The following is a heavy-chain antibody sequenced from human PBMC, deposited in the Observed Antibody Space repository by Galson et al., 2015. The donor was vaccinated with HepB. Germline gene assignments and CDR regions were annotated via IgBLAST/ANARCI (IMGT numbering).Heavy chain of an antibody. D-gene: IGHD6-19*01. CDR1: GGSFSGYY. CDR2: INHSGST. CDR3: ARGRTIAVAGALDY. J-gene: IGHJ4*02. Sequence: SETLSLTCAVYGGSFSGYYWSWIRQPPGKGLEWIGEINHSGSTNYNPSLKSRVTISVDTSKNQFSLKLSSVTAADTAVYYCARGRTIAVAGALDYWGQGTLVTVSS. V-gene: IGHV4-34*01.